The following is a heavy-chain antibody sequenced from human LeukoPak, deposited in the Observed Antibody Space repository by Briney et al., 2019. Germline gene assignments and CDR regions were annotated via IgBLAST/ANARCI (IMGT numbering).Heavy chain of an antibody. CDR3: AKPSRRYDFWSDSYYYYYYMDV. J-gene: IGHJ6*03. Sequence: GRSLRLSCAASGFTFSNYGIHWVRQAPGKGLEWVAVISYDATNEYYTDSVKGRFTISRDNSKNTLYLQMNSLRAEDTAVYYCAKPSRRYDFWSDSYYYYYYMDVWGKGTTVTVSS. D-gene: IGHD3-3*01. CDR2: ISYDATNE. V-gene: IGHV3-30*18. CDR1: GFTFSNYG.